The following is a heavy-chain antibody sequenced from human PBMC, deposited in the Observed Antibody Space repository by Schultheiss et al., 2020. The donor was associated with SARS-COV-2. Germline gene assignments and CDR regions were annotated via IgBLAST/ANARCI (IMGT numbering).Heavy chain of an antibody. D-gene: IGHD5-24*01. V-gene: IGHV4-34*01. Sequence: SETLSLTCAVYGGSFSGYYWSWIRQPPGKGLEWIGSIYYSGSTYYNPSLKSRVTISVDTSKNQFSLKLSSVTAADTAVYYCARDASSRDGYNSYYFDYWGQGTLVKVSS. CDR3: ARDASSRDGYNSYYFDY. CDR2: IYYSGST. J-gene: IGHJ4*01. CDR1: GGSFSGYY.